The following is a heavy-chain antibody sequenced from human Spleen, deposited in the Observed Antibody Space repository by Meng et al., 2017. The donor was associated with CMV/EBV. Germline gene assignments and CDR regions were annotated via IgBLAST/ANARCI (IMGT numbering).Heavy chain of an antibody. CDR3: ARDQAVIEPPATYYYYAMDV. Sequence: SVKVSCKASGYTFTGYYIHWVRQAPGQGLEWMGGIIPILGIANYPQRFQGRVTITADKSTSTAYMELRSLRSEDTAVYYCARDQAVIEPPATYYYYAMDVWGQGTTVTVSS. V-gene: IGHV1-69*10. CDR2: IIPILGIA. D-gene: IGHD2/OR15-2a*01. CDR1: GYTFTGYY. J-gene: IGHJ6*02.